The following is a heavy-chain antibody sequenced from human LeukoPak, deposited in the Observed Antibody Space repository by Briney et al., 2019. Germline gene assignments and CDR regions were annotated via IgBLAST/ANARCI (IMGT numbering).Heavy chain of an antibody. Sequence: GGSLRLSCAASGFTFSSYGMSWVRQAPGKGLEWVSAISGSGGSTYYADSVKGRFTISRDNSKNTLYLQMNSLRAEDTAVYYCAKGTWGVVVADFDYWGQGTLVTVSS. J-gene: IGHJ4*02. D-gene: IGHD2-15*01. V-gene: IGHV3-23*01. CDR3: AKGTWGVVVADFDY. CDR1: GFTFSSYG. CDR2: ISGSGGST.